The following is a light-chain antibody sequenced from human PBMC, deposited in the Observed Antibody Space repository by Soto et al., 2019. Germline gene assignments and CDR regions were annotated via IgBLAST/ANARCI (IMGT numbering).Light chain of an antibody. V-gene: IGLV2-14*01. J-gene: IGLJ1*01. Sequence: QSVLTQPASVSGSPGQSITISCTGTSSDVGGYNYVSWYQQYPGKAPKLMIYEVSNRPSGVSNRFSGSKSGNTASLTISGLQAEDEADYYCTSYRSISTSCVFGTGPKLTVL. CDR1: SSDVGGYNY. CDR2: EVS. CDR3: TSYRSISTSCV.